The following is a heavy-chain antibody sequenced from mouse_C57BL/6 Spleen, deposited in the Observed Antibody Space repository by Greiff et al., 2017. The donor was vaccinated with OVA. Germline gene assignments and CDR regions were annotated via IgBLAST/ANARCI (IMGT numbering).Heavy chain of an antibody. CDR3: ARRGDYGNYEFDY. CDR1: GYAFSSSW. Sequence: VQGVESGPELVKPGASVKISCKASGYAFSSSWMNWVKQRPGKGLEWIGRIYPGDGDTNYNGKFKGKATLTADKSSSTAYMQLSSLTSEDSAVYYCARRGDYGNYEFDYWGQGTTLTVSS. D-gene: IGHD2-1*01. V-gene: IGHV1-82*01. J-gene: IGHJ2*01. CDR2: IYPGDGDT.